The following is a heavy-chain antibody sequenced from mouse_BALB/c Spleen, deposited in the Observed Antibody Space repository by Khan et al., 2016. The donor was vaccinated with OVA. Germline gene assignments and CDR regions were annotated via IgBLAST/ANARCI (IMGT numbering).Heavy chain of an antibody. CDR1: GFTFSTYA. Sequence: EVELVESGGDLVKPGGSLRLPCASSGFTFSTYAMSWVRQPPDKRLEWVATINSDGYYTYYPDTVKGRFTISRNNAENNLYRQMSSLKSEDTAIYYCASHLAGSFDYWGQGTMVTVSA. J-gene: IGHJ3*01. V-gene: IGHV5-6*01. CDR2: INSDGYYT. CDR3: ASHLAGSFDY. D-gene: IGHD1-1*01.